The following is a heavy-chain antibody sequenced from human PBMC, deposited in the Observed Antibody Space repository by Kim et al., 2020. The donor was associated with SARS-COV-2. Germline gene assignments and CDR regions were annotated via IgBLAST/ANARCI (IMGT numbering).Heavy chain of an antibody. J-gene: IGHJ6*03. V-gene: IGHV3-21*01. D-gene: IGHD3-3*02. Sequence: GSLRLSCEASGLSLTYYTMTWVRQSPGKGLQWVSSINPGSDIIYYADSVKGRFTISRDNAKNSVFLQMNSLSAEDTAIYFCARVLSASYMDVWGTGTTV. CDR3: ARVLSASYMDV. CDR1: GLSLTYYT. CDR2: INPGSDII.